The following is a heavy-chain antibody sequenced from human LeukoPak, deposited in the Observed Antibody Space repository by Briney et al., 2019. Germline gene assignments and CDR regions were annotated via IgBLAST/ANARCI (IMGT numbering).Heavy chain of an antibody. CDR1: EFSISPFW. Sequence: GGSLRLSCVASEFSISPFWMTWVRQAPGKGLEWVANIRGDGSRLYYEDSVKGRFTISRDNAKNSLYLQMSNLRAEDTSVYYCARDLNYCNNGRCYDAFDIWGQGTMVTVSS. D-gene: IGHD2-8*01. V-gene: IGHV3-7*01. J-gene: IGHJ3*02. CDR2: IRGDGSRL. CDR3: ARDLNYCNNGRCYDAFDI.